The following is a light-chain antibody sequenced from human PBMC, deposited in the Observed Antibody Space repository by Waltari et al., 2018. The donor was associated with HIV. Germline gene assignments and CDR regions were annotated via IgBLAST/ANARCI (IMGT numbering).Light chain of an antibody. V-gene: IGLV2-8*01. Sequence: QPPSASGSLGQSVTISCTGTSSDVGAYNYVSWYQQHPGKAPKLLIYEVTKRPSGVPDRFSGSKSVSTASLTVSGLQAEDEADYYCSSYAGNNNLVFGGVTKLTVL. J-gene: IGLJ2*01. CDR3: SSYAGNNNLV. CDR1: SSDVGAYNY. CDR2: EVT.